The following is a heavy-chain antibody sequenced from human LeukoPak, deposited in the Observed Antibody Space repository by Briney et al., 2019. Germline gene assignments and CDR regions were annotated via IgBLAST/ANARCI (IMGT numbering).Heavy chain of an antibody. CDR2: IYYSGST. CDR3: ARDRGWMGYGDYYFDY. V-gene: IGHV4-59*01. D-gene: IGHD4-17*01. CDR1: GGSISSYY. J-gene: IGHJ4*02. Sequence: SETLSLTSTVSGGSISSYYLSWIRQPPGKGLEWIGYIYYSGSTNYNPSLKSRVTISVDTSKNQFSLKLSSVTAADTAVYYCARDRGWMGYGDYYFDYWGQGTLVTVSS.